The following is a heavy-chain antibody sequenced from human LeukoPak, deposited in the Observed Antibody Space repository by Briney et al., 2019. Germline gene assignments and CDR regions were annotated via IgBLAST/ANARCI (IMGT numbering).Heavy chain of an antibody. V-gene: IGHV4-4*02. Sequence: SETLSLTCAVSGGSISSSNWWSWVRQPPGKGLEWIGEIYHSGSTNYNPSLKSRVTISVDKSKNQFSLKLSSVTAADTAVYYCASRKNSGSYYRPAAHWYFDLWGRGTLVTVSS. J-gene: IGHJ2*01. CDR1: GGSISSSNW. CDR2: IYHSGST. D-gene: IGHD1-26*01. CDR3: ASRKNSGSYYRPAAHWYFDL.